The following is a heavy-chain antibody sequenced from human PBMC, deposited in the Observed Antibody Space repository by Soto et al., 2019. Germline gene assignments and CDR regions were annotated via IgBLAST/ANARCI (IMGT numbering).Heavy chain of an antibody. J-gene: IGHJ6*02. CDR3: ESGLSHYYGMDV. CDR2: IIPIFGTA. V-gene: IGHV1-69*06. D-gene: IGHD3-10*01. Sequence: SVQVSCMSSGGTLSSYASTWVRQAPGQGLEWMGGIIPIFGTANYAQKFQGRVTITADKSTSTAYMELSSLRSEDTAVYYCESGLSHYYGMDVWGQGTTVTVSS. CDR1: GGTLSSYA.